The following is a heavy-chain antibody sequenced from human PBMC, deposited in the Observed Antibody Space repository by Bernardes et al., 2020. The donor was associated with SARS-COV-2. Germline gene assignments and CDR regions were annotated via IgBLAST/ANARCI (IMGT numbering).Heavy chain of an antibody. V-gene: IGHV4-34*01. CDR2: INHSGST. CDR1: GGSFSGYY. J-gene: IGHJ6*02. D-gene: IGHD3-9*01. Sequence: SETLSLTCAVYGGSFSGYYWSWIRQPPGKGLECIGEINHSGSTNYNPSLKSRLTISVDTSKNQFSLKLSSVTAADTAVYYCARGSGDTYYYCCGMDVWGRGTTVTVSS. CDR3: ARGSGDTYYYCCGMDV.